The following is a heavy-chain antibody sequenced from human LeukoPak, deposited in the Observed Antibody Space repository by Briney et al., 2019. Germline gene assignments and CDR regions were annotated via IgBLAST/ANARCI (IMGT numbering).Heavy chain of an antibody. CDR3: AGGGYCSSTSCYGMVRGVIFDY. J-gene: IGHJ4*02. Sequence: GGSLRLSCAASGFTFSSYGMHWVRQAPGKGLEWVAFIRYDGTNKYYADSVKGRFTISRDNSKNTLYLQMNSLRAEDTAVYYCAGGGYCSSTSCYGMVRGVIFDYWGQGTLVTVSS. CDR1: GFTFSSYG. V-gene: IGHV3-30*02. CDR2: IRYDGTNK. D-gene: IGHD2-2*01.